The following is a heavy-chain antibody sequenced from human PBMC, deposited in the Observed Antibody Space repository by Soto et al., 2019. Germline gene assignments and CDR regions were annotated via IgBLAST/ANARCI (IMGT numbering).Heavy chain of an antibody. Sequence: RASVKVSCKASGGTFSSYAISWVRQAPGQGLEWMGGIIPIFGTANYAQKFQGRVTITADESTSTAYMELSSLRSEDTAVYYCASLYCTNGVCEREYYYYGMDVWGQGTTVTVSS. CDR1: GGTFSSYA. V-gene: IGHV1-69*13. J-gene: IGHJ6*02. CDR2: IIPIFGTA. D-gene: IGHD2-8*01. CDR3: ASLYCTNGVCEREYYYYGMDV.